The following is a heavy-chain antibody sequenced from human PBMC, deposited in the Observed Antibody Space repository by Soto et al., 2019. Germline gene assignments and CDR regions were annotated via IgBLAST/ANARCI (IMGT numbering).Heavy chain of an antibody. V-gene: IGHV3-21*01. CDR1: GFTFSRYS. Sequence: EVQLVESGGGLGKPGGSLRLSCAASGFTFSRYSMNWVRQAPGKGLEWVSSISSISSYIYYADSVKGRFTISRDNAKNSLYLQMNSLRAEDTAVYYCARDQPRYSYGYGLGYWGQGTLVTVSS. D-gene: IGHD5-18*01. CDR2: ISSISSYI. CDR3: ARDQPRYSYGYGLGY. J-gene: IGHJ4*02.